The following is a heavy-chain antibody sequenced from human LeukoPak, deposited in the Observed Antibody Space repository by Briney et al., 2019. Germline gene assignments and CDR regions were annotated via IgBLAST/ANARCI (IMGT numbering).Heavy chain of an antibody. Sequence: ASVKVSCKASGYTFTGYYMHCVRQAPGQGLEWMGRINPNSGGTNYAQKFQGRVTMTRDTSISTAYMELSRLRSDVTAVYYCAKRAGDYDYAFDIWGQGTMVTVSS. CDR1: GYTFTGYY. CDR3: AKRAGDYDYAFDI. J-gene: IGHJ3*02. D-gene: IGHD4-17*01. CDR2: INPNSGGT. V-gene: IGHV1-2*06.